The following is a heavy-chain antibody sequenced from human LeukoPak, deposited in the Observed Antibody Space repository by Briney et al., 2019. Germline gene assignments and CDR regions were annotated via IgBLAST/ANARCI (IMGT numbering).Heavy chain of an antibody. J-gene: IGHJ4*02. CDR3: VRGGGITYRSWYYFDY. CDR2: ISFDGSDT. Sequence: PGGSLRLSCAASGFTFSSYAMQWVRQAPGKGLEWVAVISFDGSDTYYAASLKGRFIISRDNSKKTLYLQMNSLRAEDTAVYYCVRGGGITYRSWYYFDYWGQGTLVTVSS. V-gene: IGHV3-30*04. D-gene: IGHD6-13*01. CDR1: GFTFSSYA.